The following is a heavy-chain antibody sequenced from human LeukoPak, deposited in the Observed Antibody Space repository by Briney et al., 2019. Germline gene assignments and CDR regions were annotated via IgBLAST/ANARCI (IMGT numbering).Heavy chain of an antibody. Sequence: SVKVSCKASGYTFTSYDISWVRQAPGQGLEWMGGIIPIFGTANYAQKFQGRVTITADKSTSTAYMELSSLRSEDTAVYYCARSYCSGGSCYSGRGWYWFDPWGQGTLVTVSS. D-gene: IGHD2-15*01. CDR2: IIPIFGTA. V-gene: IGHV1-69*06. J-gene: IGHJ5*02. CDR1: GYTFTSYD. CDR3: ARSYCSGGSCYSGRGWYWFDP.